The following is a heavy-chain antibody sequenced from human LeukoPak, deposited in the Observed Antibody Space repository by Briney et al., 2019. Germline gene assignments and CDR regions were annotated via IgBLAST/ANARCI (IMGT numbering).Heavy chain of an antibody. Sequence: GGSLRFSCAVSGFTFSSYAMSWVRQAPGKGLEWVSVISGSGGSTYYADSVKGRFTISRDNSKNTLYVQMNSLRAEDTAIYYCARARAPVTRISSFDIWGQGTMVTVSS. J-gene: IGHJ3*02. D-gene: IGHD4-17*01. CDR2: ISGSGGST. V-gene: IGHV3-23*01. CDR1: GFTFSSYA. CDR3: ARARAPVTRISSFDI.